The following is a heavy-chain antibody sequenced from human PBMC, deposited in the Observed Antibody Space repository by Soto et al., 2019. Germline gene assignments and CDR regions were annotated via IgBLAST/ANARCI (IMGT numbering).Heavy chain of an antibody. CDR1: GYTFTSYG. Sequence: ASVKVSCKASGYTFTSYGISWVRQAPGQGLEWMGWISAYNGNTNYAQKLQGRVTMTTDTSTSTAYMELRSLRSDDTAVYYCARHLRIVRATTYYYYGMDVWGQGTTVTVSS. CDR3: ARHLRIVRATTYYYYGMDV. CDR2: ISAYNGNT. D-gene: IGHD1-26*01. V-gene: IGHV1-18*01. J-gene: IGHJ6*02.